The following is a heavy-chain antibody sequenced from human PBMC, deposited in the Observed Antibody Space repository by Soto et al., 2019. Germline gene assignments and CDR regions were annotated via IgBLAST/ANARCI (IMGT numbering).Heavy chain of an antibody. V-gene: IGHV4-4*02. CDR1: SGSISSTNW. CDR3: ARTLGGPRPYFDY. J-gene: IGHJ4*02. D-gene: IGHD3-16*01. CDR2: IYHSGST. Sequence: QVQLQESGPGLVKPSGTLSLTCAVSSGSISSTNWWSWVRQPPGKGLEWIGEIYHSGSTNYNPSLKCRVTISVDKSKNHFSLNLSSVTAADTAVYYCARTLGGPRPYFDYWGQGNLVTVSS.